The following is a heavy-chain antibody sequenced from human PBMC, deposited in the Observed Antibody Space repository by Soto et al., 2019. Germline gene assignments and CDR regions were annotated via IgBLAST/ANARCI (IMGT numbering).Heavy chain of an antibody. D-gene: IGHD3-10*01. V-gene: IGHV1-18*01. CDR2: ISTNNGNT. CDR3: ARRGSGSYGYAFDI. J-gene: IGHJ3*02. Sequence: QVQLVQSGAEVKKPGASVKVSCKASGYTFTRYDIIWVRQAPGQGLEWMGWISTNNGNTKYAQKLQGRVTTTTDTSTTTAYMELRSLRPDDTAVYYCARRGSGSYGYAFDIWGQGTMVTVSS. CDR1: GYTFTRYD.